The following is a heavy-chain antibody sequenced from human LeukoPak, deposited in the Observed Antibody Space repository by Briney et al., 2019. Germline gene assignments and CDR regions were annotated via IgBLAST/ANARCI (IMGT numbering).Heavy chain of an antibody. D-gene: IGHD3-22*01. CDR3: ARDRAYYYDSSGYYYVDAFDI. J-gene: IGHJ3*02. CDR2: MSSDGSTE. CDR1: GFIFSNYG. V-gene: IGHV3-30*03. Sequence: PGGSLRLSCAASGFIFSNYGMHWVRQAPGKGLEWVAVMSSDGSTEYYGDSVKGRFTISRDNSKNTLYLQMNSLRAEDTAVYYCARDRAYYYDSSGYYYVDAFDIWGQGTMVTVSS.